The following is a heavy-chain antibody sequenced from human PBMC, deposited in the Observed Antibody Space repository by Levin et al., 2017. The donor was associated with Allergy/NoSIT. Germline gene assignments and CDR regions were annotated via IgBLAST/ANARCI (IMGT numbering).Heavy chain of an antibody. CDR3: AKQGENDSSGYSLDY. J-gene: IGHJ4*02. Sequence: PGGSLRLSCAASGFTFSSYAMSWVRQAPGKGLEWVSAISGSGGSTYYADSVKGRFTISRDNSKNTLYLQMNSLRAEDTAVYYCAKQGENDSSGYSLDYWGQGTLVTVSS. CDR2: ISGSGGST. V-gene: IGHV3-23*01. D-gene: IGHD3-22*01. CDR1: GFTFSSYA.